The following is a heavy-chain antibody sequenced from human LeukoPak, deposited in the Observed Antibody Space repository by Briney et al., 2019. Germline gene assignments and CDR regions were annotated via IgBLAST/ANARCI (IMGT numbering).Heavy chain of an antibody. V-gene: IGHV6-1*01. CDR3: ARLHCTSTSCSIDY. CDR2: TYYRPKWSN. D-gene: IGHD2-2*01. J-gene: IGHJ4*02. CDR1: GDSVSSDSVA. Sequence: SQTLSLTCVISGDSVSSDSVAWNWIRQSPSRGLEWLGRTYYRPKWSNDYAVSVKSRITINPDTSKNQFSLQLNSVTPEDTAVYYCARLHCTSTSCSIDYWGQGTLVTVSS.